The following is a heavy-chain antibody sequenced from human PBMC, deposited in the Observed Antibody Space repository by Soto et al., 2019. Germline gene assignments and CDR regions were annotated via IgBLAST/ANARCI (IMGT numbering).Heavy chain of an antibody. D-gene: IGHD6-19*01. V-gene: IGHV4-4*02. CDR1: GVSISSSNW. CDR3: ARAIAVAVNWFDP. J-gene: IGHJ5*02. CDR2: IYHSGST. Sequence: PSETLSLTCAVSGVSISSSNWWSWVRQPPGKGLEWIGEIYHSGSTNYNPSLKSRVTISVDKSKNQFSLKVSSVTAADTAVYYCARAIAVAVNWFDPWGQGTLVPSPQ.